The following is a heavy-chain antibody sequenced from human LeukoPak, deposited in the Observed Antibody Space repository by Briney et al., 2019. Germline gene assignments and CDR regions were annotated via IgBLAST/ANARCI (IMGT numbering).Heavy chain of an antibody. D-gene: IGHD3-22*01. V-gene: IGHV4-39*01. J-gene: IGHJ4*02. CDR2: IYYSGST. CDR1: GDSISSTNYY. Sequence: PSETLSLTCTVSGDSISSTNYYWGWIRQPPGKGLEWIGSIYYSGSTYYNPSLESRVTISVDTSKNQFSLKLSSVTAADTAVYYCARRGHYYDSSGYYRRPYYFDYWGQGTLVTVSS. CDR3: ARRGHYYDSSGYYRRPYYFDY.